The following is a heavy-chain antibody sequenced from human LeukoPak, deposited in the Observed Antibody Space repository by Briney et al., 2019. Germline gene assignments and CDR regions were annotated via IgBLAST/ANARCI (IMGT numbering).Heavy chain of an antibody. CDR3: ARNFERTRGWFDP. CDR1: GASISGYY. CDR2: IHYSGST. D-gene: IGHD2-2*01. V-gene: IGHV4-59*01. Sequence: SETLSLTFSVSGASISGYYWSWIRQPPRKGLEWIGYIHYSGSTDYNPSLKSRVTISADTSKNQFSLKLSSVTAADAAVYYCARNFERTRGWFDPWGQGTLVTVSS. J-gene: IGHJ5*02.